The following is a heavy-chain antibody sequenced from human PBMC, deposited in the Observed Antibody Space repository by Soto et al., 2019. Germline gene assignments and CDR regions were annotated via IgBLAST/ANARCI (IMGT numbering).Heavy chain of an antibody. CDR3: ARDQVTMSY. Sequence: HVQLVQSGAEVTKPGSSVKVSCKASGGTFSSYTISWVRQAPGPGLEWIGRIIPILGIANYAQKFQGRVTSTADKSTSTAYMEMISLRSEDTAVSYCARDQVTMSYWGQGTLDTVST. V-gene: IGHV1-69*08. D-gene: IGHD3-10*02. CDR1: GGTFSSYT. J-gene: IGHJ4*02. CDR2: IIPILGIA.